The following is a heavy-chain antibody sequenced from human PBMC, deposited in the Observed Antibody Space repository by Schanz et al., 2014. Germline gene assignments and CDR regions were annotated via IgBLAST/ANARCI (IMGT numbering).Heavy chain of an antibody. CDR2: IWYDENNK. CDR1: GFTFSSYA. V-gene: IGHV3-33*08. J-gene: IGHJ4*02. CDR3: ARDAADFYDILTEEDY. D-gene: IGHD3-9*01. Sequence: VQLVESGGGLVKPGGSLRLSCAASGFTFSSYAMHWFRQPAGKGLEWVAVIWYDENNKYYADSVKGRFTMSRDNSKNTLYLQMNTLRAEDTAVYYCARDAADFYDILTEEDYWGQGTLVTVSS.